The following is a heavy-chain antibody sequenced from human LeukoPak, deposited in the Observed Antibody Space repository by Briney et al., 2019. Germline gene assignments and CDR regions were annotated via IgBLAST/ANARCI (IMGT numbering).Heavy chain of an antibody. Sequence: GRSLRLSCAASGFTFSSYWMSWVRQAPGKGLEWVANIKQDGSEKYYVDSVKGRFTISRDNAKNSLYLQMNSLRAEDTAVYYCARDLYYYGSGSQYFDYWGQGTLVTVSS. V-gene: IGHV3-7*01. CDR1: GFTFSSYW. CDR2: IKQDGSEK. CDR3: ARDLYYYGSGSQYFDY. J-gene: IGHJ4*02. D-gene: IGHD3-10*01.